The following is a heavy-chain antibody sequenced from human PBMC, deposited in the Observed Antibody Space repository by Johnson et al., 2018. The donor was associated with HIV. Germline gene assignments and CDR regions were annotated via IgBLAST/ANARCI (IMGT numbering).Heavy chain of an antibody. Sequence: QVQLVESGGGVVQPGRSLRLSCAASGFTFSSYAMHWVRQAPGKGLEWVSVISYDGSNKYYADSVKGRFTISRDNSKNTLYLQMNSLRAEDTAVYYCVRDGGYSSSWYKYAFDIWVQGTMVTVSS. V-gene: IGHV3-30*04. CDR2: ISYDGSNK. CDR3: VRDGGYSSSWYKYAFDI. D-gene: IGHD6-13*01. CDR1: GFTFSSYA. J-gene: IGHJ3*02.